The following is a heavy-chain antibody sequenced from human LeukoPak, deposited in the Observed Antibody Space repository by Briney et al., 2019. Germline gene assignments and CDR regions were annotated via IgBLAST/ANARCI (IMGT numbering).Heavy chain of an antibody. D-gene: IGHD3-22*01. J-gene: IGHJ4*02. CDR2: ISYDGSNK. Sequence: QPGRSLRLSCAASGFTFSSYGMHWVRQAPGKGLEWVAVISYDGSNKYYADSVKGRFTISRDNAKNSLYLQMNSLRAEDTAVYYCARDKSSGALGYWGQGTLVTVSS. CDR1: GFTFSSYG. CDR3: ARDKSSGALGY. V-gene: IGHV3-30*03.